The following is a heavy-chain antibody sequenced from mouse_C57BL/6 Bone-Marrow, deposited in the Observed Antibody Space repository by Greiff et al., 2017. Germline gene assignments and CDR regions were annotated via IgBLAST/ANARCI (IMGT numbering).Heavy chain of an antibody. CDR3: ASQIYNGNYWFAY. V-gene: IGHV1-72*01. Sequence: QVQLKQPGAELVKPGASVRLSCKASGYTFTCYWMHWVKQRPGRGLEWIGRIDPNSGGTKYNEKFKSKATLTVAKPSSTAYMQLSSLTSEVSAVXCCASQIYNGNYWFAYWGQGTLVTVSA. J-gene: IGHJ3*01. D-gene: IGHD2-1*01. CDR1: GYTFTCYW. CDR2: IDPNSGGT.